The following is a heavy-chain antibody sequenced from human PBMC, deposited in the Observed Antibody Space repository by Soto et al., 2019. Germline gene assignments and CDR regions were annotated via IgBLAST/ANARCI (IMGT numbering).Heavy chain of an antibody. J-gene: IGHJ4*02. CDR3: ARGVGYTMVRGYYFDY. CDR1: GGTFSSYA. CDR2: IIPIFGTA. Sequence: QVQLVQSGAEVKKPGSSVKVSCKASGGTFSSYAISWVRQAPGQGLEWMGGIIPIFGTANYAQKFQGRVSITADESTSTAYMELSSLRSEDTAVYYCARGVGYTMVRGYYFDYWGQGTLVTVSS. V-gene: IGHV1-69*01. D-gene: IGHD3-10*01.